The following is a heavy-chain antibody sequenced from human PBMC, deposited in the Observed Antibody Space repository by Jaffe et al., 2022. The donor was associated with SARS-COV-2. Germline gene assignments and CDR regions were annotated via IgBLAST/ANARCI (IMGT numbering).Heavy chain of an antibody. CDR1: GFTFSSYS. J-gene: IGHJ6*02. V-gene: IGHV3-48*04. CDR3: ARDLQLELPHTGDPYYYYYGMDV. D-gene: IGHD1-7*01. Sequence: EVQLVESGGGLVQPGGSLRLSCAASGFTFSSYSMNWVRQAPGKGLEWVSYISSSSSTIYYADSVKGRFTISRDNAKNSLYLQMNSLRAEDTAVYYCARDLQLELPHTGDPYYYYYGMDVWGQGTTVTVSS. CDR2: ISSSSSTI.